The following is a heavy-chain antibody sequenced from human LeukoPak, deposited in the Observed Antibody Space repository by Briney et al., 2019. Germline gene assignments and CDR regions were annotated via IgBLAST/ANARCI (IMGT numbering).Heavy chain of an antibody. CDR1: GFTFSSYA. CDR3: AKPQPGYDFWSGYDYFDY. CDR2: ISGSGGST. Sequence: GGSLRLXCAASGFTFSSYAMSWVRQAPGKGLEWVSAISGSGGSTYYADSEKGRFTISRDNSKNTLYLQMNSLRAEDTAVYYCAKPQPGYDFWSGYDYFDYWGQGTLVTVSS. D-gene: IGHD3-3*01. J-gene: IGHJ4*02. V-gene: IGHV3-23*01.